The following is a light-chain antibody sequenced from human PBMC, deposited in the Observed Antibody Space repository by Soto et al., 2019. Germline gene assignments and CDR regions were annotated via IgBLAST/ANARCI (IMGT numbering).Light chain of an antibody. J-gene: IGKJ1*01. CDR1: QSLSRR. CDR3: QQYNDYSTWT. V-gene: IGKV1-5*01. CDR2: AAS. Sequence: DIHMTQSPSTLSASVADRVTITCRGSQSLSRRLAWYQQKPGKAPKLMIYAASNLQSGVPSSFSGSGFGTEFTLTISSLQPDDFAAYDCQQYNDYSTWTFGQGTKVDIK.